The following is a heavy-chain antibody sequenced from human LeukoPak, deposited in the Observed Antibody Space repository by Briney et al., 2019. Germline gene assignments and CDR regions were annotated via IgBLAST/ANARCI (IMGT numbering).Heavy chain of an antibody. Sequence: PSETLSLTCTVSGGSINNYYWSWIRQPPGKGLEWIGYIYYSGSTNYNPSLKSRVTISVDTSKNQFSLKLSSVTAADTAVYYCARRDQSGWYSFFDYWGRGTLVTVSS. CDR1: GGSINNYY. V-gene: IGHV4-59*08. CDR3: ARRDQSGWYSFFDY. D-gene: IGHD6-19*01. J-gene: IGHJ4*02. CDR2: IYYSGST.